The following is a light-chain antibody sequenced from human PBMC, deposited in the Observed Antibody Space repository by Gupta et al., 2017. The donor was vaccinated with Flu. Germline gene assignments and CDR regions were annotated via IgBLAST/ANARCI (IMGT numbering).Light chain of an antibody. CDR2: EVS. Sequence: QSALTQPASVSGSPGQSITLSRTGTSSDVGGYNYVSWYQQHPGKAPKLMIYEVSNRPSGVSNRFSGSKSGNTASLTISGLQAEDEADYYCSSYTSSSTWVFGGGTKLTVL. J-gene: IGLJ3*02. CDR1: SSDVGGYNY. V-gene: IGLV2-14*01. CDR3: SSYTSSSTWV.